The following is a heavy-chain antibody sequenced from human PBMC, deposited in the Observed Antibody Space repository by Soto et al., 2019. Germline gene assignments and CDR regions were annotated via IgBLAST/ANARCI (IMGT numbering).Heavy chain of an antibody. D-gene: IGHD5-18*01. CDR1: GGTFSSYA. CDR3: ARDRRGETANKSQPGMDV. CDR2: IIPILGTA. Sequence: QVQLVQSGAEVKKPGSSVKVSCKASGGTFSSYAISWVRQAPGQGLEWMGGIIPILGTANYAQKFQGRVTITADESTSTAYMELSSLRYEDTAVYKCARDRRGETANKSQPGMDVWDQGTTVTVSS. J-gene: IGHJ6*02. V-gene: IGHV1-69*12.